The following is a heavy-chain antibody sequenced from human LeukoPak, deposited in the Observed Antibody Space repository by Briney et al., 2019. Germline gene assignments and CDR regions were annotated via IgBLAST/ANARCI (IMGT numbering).Heavy chain of an antibody. CDR2: ISGFGEST. Sequence: PGGSLRLSCEASGFIFFNSAMTWVRQAPGKGLEWVSTISGFGESTYHADSVKGRFTISRDQFKSTLYLQMNSLRAEDTAIYYCAKGGHRSPFDYWGQGALVTVSS. D-gene: IGHD2-21*01. J-gene: IGHJ4*02. V-gene: IGHV3-23*01. CDR1: GFIFFNSA. CDR3: AKGGHRSPFDY.